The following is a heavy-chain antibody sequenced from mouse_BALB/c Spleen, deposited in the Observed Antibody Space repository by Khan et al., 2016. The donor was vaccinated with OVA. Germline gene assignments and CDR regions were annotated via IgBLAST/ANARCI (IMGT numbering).Heavy chain of an antibody. CDR2: INSGGST. CDR1: GFNFSSYA. V-gene: IGHV5-6-5*01. J-gene: IGHJ4*01. Sequence: EVELVESGGGLVKPGGSLKLSCAASGFNFSSYAVSWIRQTPEERLEWVASINSGGSTYYPASVKGRFTLSRDDARNILYLQMSSLRSDDTSMYYCTRLVDYGGQGTSVTVSS. CDR3: TRLVDY.